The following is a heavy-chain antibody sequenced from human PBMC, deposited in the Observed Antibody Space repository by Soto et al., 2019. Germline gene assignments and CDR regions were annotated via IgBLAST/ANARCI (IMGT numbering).Heavy chain of an antibody. D-gene: IGHD1-1*01. Sequence: SVKVSCKASGGTFSSYAISWVRQAPGQGLEWVGGIIPIFGTANYAQKFQGRVTITADEFTSTAYMELSSLRSEDTAVYYCARNRPEGTYYYYGMDVWGQGTTVTVSS. J-gene: IGHJ6*02. CDR3: ARNRPEGTYYYYGMDV. CDR2: IIPIFGTA. V-gene: IGHV1-69*13. CDR1: GGTFSSYA.